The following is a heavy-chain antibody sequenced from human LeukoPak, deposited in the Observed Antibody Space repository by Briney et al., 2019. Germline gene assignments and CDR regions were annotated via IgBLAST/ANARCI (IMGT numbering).Heavy chain of an antibody. J-gene: IGHJ3*02. D-gene: IGHD2-2*01. V-gene: IGHV4-38-2*01. Sequence: SETLSLTCAVSGYSISSGYYWGWIRQPPGKGREWIGNIYHTGSTYYNPSLKSRVTISVDTSKNQSSLKLSSVTAADTAVYYCARRVVVVPTAKMNSGAFDIWGQGTMVTVSS. CDR3: ARRVVVVPTAKMNSGAFDI. CDR2: IYHTGST. CDR1: GYSISSGYY.